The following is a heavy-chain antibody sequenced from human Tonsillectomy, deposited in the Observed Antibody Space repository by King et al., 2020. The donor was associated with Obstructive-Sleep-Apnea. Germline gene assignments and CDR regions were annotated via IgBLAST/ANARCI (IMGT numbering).Heavy chain of an antibody. CDR1: EFTFSSYA. CDR3: AREQYGGYYFDY. J-gene: IGHJ4*02. D-gene: IGHD5-12*01. Sequence: VQLVESGGGVVQPGRSLRLSCAASEFTFSSYAMHWVRQSPGQGLEWGAVISYYGSNKLYANSVKGRFTISRGNSKNTLYLQINNLRTEDTAVYYWAREQYGGYYFDYWGQGTLVTVSS. CDR2: ISYYGSNK. V-gene: IGHV3-30*14.